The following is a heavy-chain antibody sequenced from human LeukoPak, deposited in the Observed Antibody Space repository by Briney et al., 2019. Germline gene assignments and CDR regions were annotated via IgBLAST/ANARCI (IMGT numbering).Heavy chain of an antibody. CDR2: IYTSGST. CDR1: GGSVSDYY. CDR3: ARDHDSSGYSISN. Sequence: SETLSLTCTVSGGSVSDYYWSWIRQPAGKGLEWIGRIYTSGSTNYNPSLKSRVTMSVDTSKNQFSLKLSSVTAADTAVYYCARDHDSSGYSISNWGQGTLVTVSS. J-gene: IGHJ4*02. D-gene: IGHD3-22*01. V-gene: IGHV4-4*07.